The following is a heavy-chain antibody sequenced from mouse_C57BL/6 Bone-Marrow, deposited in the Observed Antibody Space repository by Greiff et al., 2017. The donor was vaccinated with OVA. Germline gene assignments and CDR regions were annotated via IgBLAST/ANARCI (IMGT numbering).Heavy chain of an antibody. J-gene: IGHJ4*01. V-gene: IGHV1-26*01. CDR2: INPNNGGT. CDR3: ARGRGDY. Sequence: EVQLQQSGPELVKPGASVKISCKASGYTFTDYYMNWVKQSHGKSLEWIGDINPNNGGTSYNQKFKGKATLTVDKSSSTAYMERRSLTSEDSAVYYWARGRGDYWGQGTSVTVSS. CDR1: GYTFTDYY.